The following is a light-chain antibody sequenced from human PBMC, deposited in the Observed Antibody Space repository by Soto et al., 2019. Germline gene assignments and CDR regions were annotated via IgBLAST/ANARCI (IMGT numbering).Light chain of an antibody. CDR3: QQRSNGPMLT. CDR2: DAS. J-gene: IGKJ5*01. V-gene: IGKV3-11*01. CDR1: QSVSSY. Sequence: IVLTQSPATLSLSPGERATLSCRASQSVSSYLAWYQQKPGQAPRLLIYDASNRATGIPARFSGSGSGTEFTLTIRSLEPKDFAVYYCQQRSNGPMLTSGQGTRRK.